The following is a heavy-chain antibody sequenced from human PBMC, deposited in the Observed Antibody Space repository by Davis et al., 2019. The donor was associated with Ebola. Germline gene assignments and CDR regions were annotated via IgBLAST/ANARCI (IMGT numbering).Heavy chain of an antibody. CDR3: ARRNYSGTYRGALDI. D-gene: IGHD1-26*01. CDR2: IYYSGST. J-gene: IGHJ3*02. V-gene: IGHV4-31*03. Sequence: LRLSCTVSGGSISSGGYYWSWIRQHPGKGLEWIGYIYYSGSTYYNPSLNSRVTMSVDTSKNQFSLKLSSVTAADTAVYYCARRNYSGTYRGALDIWGQGTMVTVSS. CDR1: GGSISSGGYY.